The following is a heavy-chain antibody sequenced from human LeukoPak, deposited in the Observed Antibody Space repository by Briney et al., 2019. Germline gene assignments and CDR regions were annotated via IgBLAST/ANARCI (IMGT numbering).Heavy chain of an antibody. CDR1: GFTFSSYS. CDR3: ARDDNHYGSGSYYYGMDV. CDR2: ISSSSYI. J-gene: IGHJ6*02. D-gene: IGHD3-10*01. V-gene: IGHV3-21*01. Sequence: GGSLRLSCAASGFTFSSYSMNWVRQAPGKGLEWVSSISSSSYIYYADSVKGRFTISRDNAKNSLYLQMNSLRAEDTAVHYCARDDNHYGSGSYYYGMDVWGQGTTVTVSS.